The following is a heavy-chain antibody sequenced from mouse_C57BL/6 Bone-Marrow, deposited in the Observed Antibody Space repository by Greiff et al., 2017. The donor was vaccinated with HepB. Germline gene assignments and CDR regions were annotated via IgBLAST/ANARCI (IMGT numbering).Heavy chain of an antibody. V-gene: IGHV14-4*01. CDR3: TTHYGSSYLFAY. D-gene: IGHD1-1*01. J-gene: IGHJ3*01. CDR2: IDPENGDT. Sequence: EVKLQQSGAELVRPGASVKLSCTASGFNIKDDYMHLVKQRPEQGLEWIGWIDPENGDTEYASKFQGKATITADTSSNTAYLQLSSLTSEDTAVYYCTTHYGSSYLFAYWGQGTLVTVSA. CDR1: GFNIKDDY.